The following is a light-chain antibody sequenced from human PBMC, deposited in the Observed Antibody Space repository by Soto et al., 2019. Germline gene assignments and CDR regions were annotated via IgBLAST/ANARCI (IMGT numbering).Light chain of an antibody. J-gene: IGKJ2*01. CDR3: QHSYSTPYT. V-gene: IGKV1-39*01. CDR2: TAS. CDR1: QTITSF. Sequence: DLQMTQSPSSLSASVGDRVTITCRASQTITSFLNWYQQKPGKAPKLLIFTASSLHVGVPSRFSGSGSGTDFTLTISSLQPEDFATYYCQHSYSTPYTFGQGTKLEIK.